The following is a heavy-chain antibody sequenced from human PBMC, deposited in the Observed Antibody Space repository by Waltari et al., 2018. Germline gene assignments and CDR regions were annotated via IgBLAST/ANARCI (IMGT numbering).Heavy chain of an antibody. V-gene: IGHV4-31*01. CDR2: VYKSGST. CDR1: GDSISSGSYW. Sequence: QVQLQESGSGLVKPSQTLSLTCSVSGDSISSGSYWSTWLRQSPGKGLEWIGYVYKSGSTYYNPSLKCLVIRSVDMSENQFSLRLNSVTAADTAVYYCARVGGIRGYAPVGAFDIWGQGKMVTVSS. D-gene: IGHD2-2*01. J-gene: IGHJ3*02. CDR3: ARVGGIRGYAPVGAFDI.